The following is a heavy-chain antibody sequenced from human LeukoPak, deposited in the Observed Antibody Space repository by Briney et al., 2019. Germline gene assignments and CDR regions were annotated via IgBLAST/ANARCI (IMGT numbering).Heavy chain of an antibody. CDR1: GFTFSSYG. D-gene: IGHD2-2*01. V-gene: IGHV3-30*18. CDR2: ISYDGSNK. CDR3: AKDLGAGYCSSTSCPTPF. Sequence: GGSLRLSCAASGFTFSSYGMHWVRQAPGKGLEWVAVISYDGSNKYYADSVKGRFTISRDNSKNTLYLQMNSLRAEDTAVYYCAKDLGAGYCSSTSCPTPFWGQGTLVTVSS. J-gene: IGHJ4*02.